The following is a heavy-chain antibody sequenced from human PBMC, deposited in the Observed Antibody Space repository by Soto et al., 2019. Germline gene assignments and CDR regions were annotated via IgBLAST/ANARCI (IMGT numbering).Heavy chain of an antibody. Sequence: GGSLRLSCAASGFTFSSYWMHWVRQAPGKGLVWVSRINSDGSTTTYADSVKGRFTISGDNAKNTLYLQMNSLRAEDAAVYYCARSLNSGSTFDPWGQGTLVTVSS. J-gene: IGHJ5*02. CDR3: ARSLNSGSTFDP. D-gene: IGHD6-6*01. V-gene: IGHV3-74*01. CDR2: INSDGSTT. CDR1: GFTFSSYW.